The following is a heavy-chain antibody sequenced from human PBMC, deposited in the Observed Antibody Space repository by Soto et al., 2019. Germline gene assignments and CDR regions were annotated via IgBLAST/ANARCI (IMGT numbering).Heavy chain of an antibody. CDR3: ARDKAVMNAAINMAY. J-gene: IGHJ4*01. CDR1: GGSFNSYT. D-gene: IGHD3-10*01. Sequence: QVQLVQSGAEVKKPGSSVRVSCKASGGSFNSYTFNWVRQAPGQGLEWMGRIIPFANIANYAQAFEDRVTXXADSSATTVYMELRSLTSDDTAMYYCARDKAVMNAAINMAYWGQGTLVAVSS. CDR2: IIPFANIA. V-gene: IGHV1-69*08.